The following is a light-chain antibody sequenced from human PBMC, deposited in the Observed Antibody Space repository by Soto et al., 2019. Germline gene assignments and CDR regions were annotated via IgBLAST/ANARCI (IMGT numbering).Light chain of an antibody. CDR1: QSVSRN. CDR2: DAS. J-gene: IGKJ5*01. CDR3: QRGDT. Sequence: EIVLTQSPATLSLSPGERATLSCRASQSVSRNLAWYQQKPGQAPRLLIYDASNRATGIPARFSGSGSGTDFTLTISRLEPEDFAVYYCQRGDTFGQGTRLEIK. V-gene: IGKV3-11*01.